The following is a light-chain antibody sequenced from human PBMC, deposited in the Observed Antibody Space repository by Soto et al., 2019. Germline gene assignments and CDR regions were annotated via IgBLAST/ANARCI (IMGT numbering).Light chain of an antibody. J-gene: IGKJ1*01. CDR1: QSVSSY. V-gene: IGKV3-11*01. Sequence: EIVLTQSPATLSLSPGESATLSGRASQSVSSYLAWYQQKPGQAPRLLIYDASNRATGIPARFSGSGSGTDFTLTISSLEPEDFAVYYCQQRSNSWTFGQGTKVDI. CDR2: DAS. CDR3: QQRSNSWT.